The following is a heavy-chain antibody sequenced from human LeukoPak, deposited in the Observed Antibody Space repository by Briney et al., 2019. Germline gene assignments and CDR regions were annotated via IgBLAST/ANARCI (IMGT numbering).Heavy chain of an antibody. CDR1: GGSISSSNSY. Sequence: SETLSLTCTVSGGSISSSNSYWTWIRQPPGKGLEWIGSVYYTGSTYYNASLQSRVTISIDTSKNQFSLRLNSVTAADTAMYYCVKSGGYGLIDYWGQGTLVTVSS. V-gene: IGHV4-39*01. D-gene: IGHD1-26*01. J-gene: IGHJ4*02. CDR3: VKSGGYGLIDY. CDR2: VYYTGST.